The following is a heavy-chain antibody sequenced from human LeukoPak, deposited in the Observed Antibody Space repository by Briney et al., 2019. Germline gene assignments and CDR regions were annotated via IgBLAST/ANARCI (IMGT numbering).Heavy chain of an antibody. CDR3: ARYTSGSYFDS. Sequence: PGGSLRLSCAASGFTVSSNDMTWVRQAPGKGLEWVSVIYKGGNTFYSDSVKGRFTISRDNSKNAVYLQMDSLRAEDTAVYYCARYTSGSYFDSWGQGTLVTVSS. CDR1: GFTVSSND. CDR2: IYKGGNT. J-gene: IGHJ4*02. V-gene: IGHV3-53*01. D-gene: IGHD6-19*01.